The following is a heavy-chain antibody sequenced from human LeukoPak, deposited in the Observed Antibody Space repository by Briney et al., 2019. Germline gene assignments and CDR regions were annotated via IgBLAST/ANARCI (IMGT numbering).Heavy chain of an antibody. Sequence: ASVKVSCKASGYTFTGYYMHWVRQAPGQGLEWMGWINPNSGGTNYAQKFQGRVTMTRDTSISTAYMELSRLRSDDTAVYYCARVYDFWSGYSHFDYWGQGTLVTVSS. CDR3: ARVYDFWSGYSHFDY. D-gene: IGHD3-3*01. CDR1: GYTFTGYY. V-gene: IGHV1-2*02. CDR2: INPNSGGT. J-gene: IGHJ4*02.